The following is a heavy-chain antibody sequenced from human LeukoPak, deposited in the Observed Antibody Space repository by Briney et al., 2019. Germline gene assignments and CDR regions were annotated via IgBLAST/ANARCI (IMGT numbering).Heavy chain of an antibody. CDR1: GFTFSSYG. CDR2: IWYDGSNK. D-gene: IGHD3-22*01. Sequence: GGSLRLSCAASGFTFSSYGMHWVRQAPGKGLEWVAVIWYDGSNKYCADSVKGRFTISRDNSKNTLYLQMNSLRAEDTAVYYCAREGDSSGYYYIYFDYWGQGTLVTVSS. J-gene: IGHJ4*02. V-gene: IGHV3-33*01. CDR3: AREGDSSGYYYIYFDY.